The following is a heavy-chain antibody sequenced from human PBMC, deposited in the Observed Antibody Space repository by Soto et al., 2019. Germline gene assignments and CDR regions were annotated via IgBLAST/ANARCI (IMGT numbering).Heavy chain of an antibody. CDR3: AKLLTPPAATDY. V-gene: IGHV3-30*18. CDR1: GFTFSSYG. J-gene: IGHJ4*02. D-gene: IGHD6-13*01. Sequence: GGSLRLSCAASGFTFSSYGMHWVRQAPGKGLEWVAVISYDGSNKYYADSVKGRFTISRDNSKNTLYLQMNSLRAEDTAVYYCAKLLTPPAATDYWGQGTLVTVSS. CDR2: ISYDGSNK.